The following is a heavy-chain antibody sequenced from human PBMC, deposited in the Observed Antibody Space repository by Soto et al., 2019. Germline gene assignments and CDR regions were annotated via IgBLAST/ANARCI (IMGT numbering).Heavy chain of an antibody. D-gene: IGHD3-22*01. CDR1: GGSIRSGDYY. CDR3: ARAFDDSSGYYGGLGY. V-gene: IGHV4-30-4*01. CDR2: IYYTGST. Sequence: SETLSLTCSVSGGSIRSGDYYWSWIRRPPGKGLEWIGYIYYTGSTYYNPSLKSRLSISVETSKNQFSLKLSSVTAADTAEYYCARAFDDSSGYYGGLGYWGQGTLVTVSS. J-gene: IGHJ4*02.